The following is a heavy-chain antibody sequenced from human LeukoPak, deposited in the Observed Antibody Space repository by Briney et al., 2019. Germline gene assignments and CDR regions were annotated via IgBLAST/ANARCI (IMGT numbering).Heavy chain of an antibody. CDR3: ARGYCSSTSCLDWFDP. CDR1: GYTFTGHY. CDR2: INPNSGGT. V-gene: IGHV1-2*02. J-gene: IGHJ5*02. Sequence: ASVKVSCKASGYTFTGHYMHWVRQAPGQGLEWMGWINPNSGGTNYAQKFQGRVTMTRDTSISTAYMELSRLRSDDTAVYYCARGYCSSTSCLDWFDPWGQGTLVTVSS. D-gene: IGHD2-2*01.